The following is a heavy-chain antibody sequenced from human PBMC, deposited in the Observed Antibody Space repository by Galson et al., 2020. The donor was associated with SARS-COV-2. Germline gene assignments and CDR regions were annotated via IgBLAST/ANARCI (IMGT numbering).Heavy chain of an antibody. CDR3: ARDYSNGGTLDY. V-gene: IGHV3-21*01. CDR2: ISSSSSYI. Sequence: GGSLRLSCAASGFTFSSYSMNWVRQAPGKGLEWVSSISSSSSYIYYADSVKGRFTISRDNAKNSLYLQMNSLRAEDTAVYYCARDYSNGGTLDYWGQGTLVTVSS. J-gene: IGHJ4*02. CDR1: GFTFSSYS. D-gene: IGHD4-4*01.